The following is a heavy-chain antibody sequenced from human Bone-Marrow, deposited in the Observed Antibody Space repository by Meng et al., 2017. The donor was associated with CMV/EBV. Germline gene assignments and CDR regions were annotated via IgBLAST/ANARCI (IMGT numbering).Heavy chain of an antibody. CDR1: GFTFSSYW. CDR2: IKQDGSEK. D-gene: IGHD3-9*01. V-gene: IGHV3-7*03. CDR3: AKAPYDILTGYYFDY. Sequence: GESLKISCAASGFTFSSYWMSWVRQAPGKGLEWVANIKQDGSEKYYVDSVKGRFTISRDNAKNSLYLQMNSLRAEDMALYYCAKAPYDILTGYYFDYWGQGTLVTVSS. J-gene: IGHJ4*02.